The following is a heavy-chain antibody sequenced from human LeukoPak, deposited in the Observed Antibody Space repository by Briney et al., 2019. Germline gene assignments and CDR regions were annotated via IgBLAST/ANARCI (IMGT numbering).Heavy chain of an antibody. D-gene: IGHD6-13*01. CDR1: GFTFSSYS. CDR2: ISSSSSYI. V-gene: IGHV3-21*01. Sequence: GGSLRLSCAASGFTFSSYSMNWVRQAPGKGLEWVSSISSSSSYIYYADSVKGRFTISRDNAKNSLYLQMNSLRAEDTAVYYCARVDGSSRRQGHYYYMDVWGKGTTVTVSS. CDR3: ARVDGSSRRQGHYYYMDV. J-gene: IGHJ6*03.